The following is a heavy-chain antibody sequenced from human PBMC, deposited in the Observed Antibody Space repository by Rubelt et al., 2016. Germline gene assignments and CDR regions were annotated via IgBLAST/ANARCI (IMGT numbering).Heavy chain of an antibody. D-gene: IGHD1-26*01. J-gene: IGHJ2*01. CDR2: ISGSGGST. V-gene: IGHV3-23*04. Sequence: EVQVVESGGGLVHPGGSLRLSCAASGFTFSSYPMTWVRQAPGKGLEWVSVISGSGGSTYYADSVKGRFTISRDNSKNTLYLQMNSLRAEDTAVYYCAKGGIVGAIYWYFDLWGRGTLVTVSS. CDR3: AKGGIVGAIYWYFDL. CDR1: GFTFSSYP.